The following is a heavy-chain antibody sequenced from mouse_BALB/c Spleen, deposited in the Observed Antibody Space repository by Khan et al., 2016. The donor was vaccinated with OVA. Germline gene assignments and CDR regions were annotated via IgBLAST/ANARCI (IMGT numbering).Heavy chain of an antibody. V-gene: IGHV5-12*02. CDR2: LSNRGTTT. D-gene: IGHD2-3*01. J-gene: IGHJ3*01. CDR1: GFTFSDYY. CDR3: AREVDDGGLAY. Sequence: EVELVESGGGLVQPGGSLKLSCATSGFTFSDYYMYWVRQTPEKRLEWVAYLSNRGTTTYYPDTVRGRFTLSRDNAKTTLYLQLSRLEAEDTAMYYCAREVDDGGLAYWGQGTLVTVSA.